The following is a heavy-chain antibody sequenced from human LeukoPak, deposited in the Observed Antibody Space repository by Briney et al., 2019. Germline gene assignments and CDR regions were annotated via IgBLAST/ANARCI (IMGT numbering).Heavy chain of an antibody. Sequence: GGSLRLSCAASGFTFSSYAMHWVRQAPGKGLEWVAVISYDGSNKYYADSVKGRFTISRDNSKNTLYLQMNSLRAEDTAVYYCARCPYWYFDLWGRGTLVTVSS. CDR2: ISYDGSNK. CDR1: GFTFSSYA. J-gene: IGHJ2*01. CDR3: ARCPYWYFDL. V-gene: IGHV3-30-3*01.